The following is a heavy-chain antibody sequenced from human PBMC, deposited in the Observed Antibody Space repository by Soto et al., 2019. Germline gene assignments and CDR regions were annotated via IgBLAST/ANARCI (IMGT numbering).Heavy chain of an antibody. J-gene: IGHJ4*02. CDR1: GFTFSSYA. Sequence: HPGGSLRLSCAASGFTFSSYAMSWVRQAPGKGLEWVSAISGSGGSTYYADSVKGRFTISRDNSKNTLYLQMNSLRAKDTAVYYCAKGIQVVIIPVRFDYWGQGTLVTVSS. V-gene: IGHV3-23*01. CDR3: AKGIQVVIIPVRFDY. D-gene: IGHD3-3*01. CDR2: ISGSGGST.